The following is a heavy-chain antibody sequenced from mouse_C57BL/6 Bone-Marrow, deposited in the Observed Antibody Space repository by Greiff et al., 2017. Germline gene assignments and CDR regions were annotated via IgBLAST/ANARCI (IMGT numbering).Heavy chain of an antibody. CDR3: TTAFYGYDHLTCAD. V-gene: IGHV14-4*01. CDR1: GFNIKDDY. D-gene: IGHD2-14*01. Sequence: VQLQQSGAELVRPGASVKLSCTASGFNIKDDYMHWVKQRPEQGLEWIGWIDPENGDTKYASQFQGQATLTVDTSSNTAYLKLSSLTSEDTAVYYCTTAFYGYDHLTCADWGQGTLVTVSA. CDR2: IDPENGDT. J-gene: IGHJ3*01.